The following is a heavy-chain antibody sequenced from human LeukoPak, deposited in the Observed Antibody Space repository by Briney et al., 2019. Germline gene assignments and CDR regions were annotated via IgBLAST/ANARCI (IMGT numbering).Heavy chain of an antibody. J-gene: IGHJ4*02. Sequence: GGSLRLSCAASGFTFSSYAMSWVRQAPGEGLEWVSSISGTGGNTYYADSVKGRFTISRDNSKNTLYLQMNSLRAEDTAVYYCAKDVSDYARYFVYWGQGTLVTVSS. D-gene: IGHD4-17*01. CDR1: GFTFSSYA. CDR3: AKDVSDYARYFVY. V-gene: IGHV3-23*01. CDR2: ISGTGGNT.